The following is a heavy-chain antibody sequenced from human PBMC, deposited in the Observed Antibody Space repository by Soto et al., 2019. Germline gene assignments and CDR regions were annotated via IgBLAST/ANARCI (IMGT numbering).Heavy chain of an antibody. CDR1: GFTFSNYW. Sequence: GGSLRLSCAASGFTFSNYWMRWVRQAPGKGLVWVSHINSDGSTTSYADSVKGRFTISRDNAKNTLYLQMNSLRAEDTAVYYCARDRFSSSWDWGQGTLVTVSS. D-gene: IGHD6-13*01. CDR2: INSDGSTT. V-gene: IGHV3-74*01. CDR3: ARDRFSSSWD. J-gene: IGHJ4*02.